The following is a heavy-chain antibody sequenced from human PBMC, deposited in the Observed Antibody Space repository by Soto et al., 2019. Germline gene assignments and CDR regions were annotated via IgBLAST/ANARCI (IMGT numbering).Heavy chain of an antibody. V-gene: IGHV4-61*01. D-gene: IGHD7-27*01. CDR1: GGSVSSVKYF. CDR3: ARTVMPVGNLAAFDH. Sequence: SETLSLTCNVSGGSVSSVKYFWSWIRQPPGKGLEWIAYIYNNGSTNYNPSLKSRAAISVDTSKNQCSLKLTSVTAADSAVYFCARTVMPVGNLAAFDHWGQGVLVTVSS. J-gene: IGHJ4*02. CDR2: IYNNGST.